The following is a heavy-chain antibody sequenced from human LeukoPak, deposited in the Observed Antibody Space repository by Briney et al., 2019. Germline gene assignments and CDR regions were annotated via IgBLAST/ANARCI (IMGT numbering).Heavy chain of an antibody. CDR3: ARDQAHIVVVPAALVGGFDP. Sequence: PSETLSLTCTVSGGSISSSSYYWGWIRQPPGKGLEWIGSIYYSGSTYYNPSLKSRVTISVDTSKNQFSLKLSSVTAADTAVYYCARDQAHIVVVPAALVGGFDPWGQGTLVTVSS. V-gene: IGHV4-39*07. CDR2: IYYSGST. D-gene: IGHD2-2*01. J-gene: IGHJ5*02. CDR1: GGSISSSSYY.